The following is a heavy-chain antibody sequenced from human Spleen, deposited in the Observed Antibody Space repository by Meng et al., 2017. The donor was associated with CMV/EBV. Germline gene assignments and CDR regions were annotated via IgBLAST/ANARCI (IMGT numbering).Heavy chain of an antibody. J-gene: IGHJ4*02. CDR1: GGSFSDYY. CDR3: ARVPSLGYCSSTSCPRGTYFDY. D-gene: IGHD2-2*01. CDR2: INHGGST. Sequence: QVQLQQWGAGLLKPSETLSLTCAVYGGSFSDYYWSWIRQPPGKGLEWIGEINHGGSTNYNPSLKSRVTISVDTSKNQFSLKLSSVTAADTAVYYCARVPSLGYCSSTSCPRGTYFDYWGQGTLVTVSS. V-gene: IGHV4-34*01.